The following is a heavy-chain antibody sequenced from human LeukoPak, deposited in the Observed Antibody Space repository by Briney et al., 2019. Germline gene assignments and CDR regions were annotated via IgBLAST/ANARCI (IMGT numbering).Heavy chain of an antibody. D-gene: IGHD3-3*01. CDR3: ARDGLRFLEWRSPAVVSDRDAFDI. CDR2: IIPIFGTA. J-gene: IGHJ3*02. Sequence: ASVKVSCKASGGTFSSYAISWVRQAPGQGLEWMGGIIPIFGTANYAQKFQGRVTITADESTSTAYMELSSLRSEDTAVYYCARDGLRFLEWRSPAVVSDRDAFDIWGQGTMVTVSS. CDR1: GGTFSSYA. V-gene: IGHV1-69*13.